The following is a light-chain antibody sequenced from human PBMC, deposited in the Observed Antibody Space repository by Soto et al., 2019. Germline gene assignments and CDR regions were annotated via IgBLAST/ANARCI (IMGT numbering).Light chain of an antibody. CDR1: QSVDDSY. Sequence: EIVLTQSPVTLSLSPGERATLSCRASQSVDDSYLAGYQQKPGQATRLLIYSASGRATGIPDRFSGSGSGTDFTLTISRLEPEDFAMYHCQQYDTSRWAYTVGQGTKLEIK. CDR3: QQYDTSRWAYT. V-gene: IGKV3-20*01. CDR2: SAS. J-gene: IGKJ2*01.